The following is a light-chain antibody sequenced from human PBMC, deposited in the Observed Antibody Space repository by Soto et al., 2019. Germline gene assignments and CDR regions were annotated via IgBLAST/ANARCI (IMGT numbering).Light chain of an antibody. CDR1: QGLTNY. CDR2: AAS. Sequence: DIQLTQSPSFLSASVGDRVTITCRASQGLTNYLAWYQLKPGKAPKLLIFAASTLQSGVPSRFXGSGSGTEFTLTISSLQPEDFATYYCQQLNGYPRFTFGPGTKVEIK. V-gene: IGKV1-9*01. J-gene: IGKJ3*01. CDR3: QQLNGYPRFT.